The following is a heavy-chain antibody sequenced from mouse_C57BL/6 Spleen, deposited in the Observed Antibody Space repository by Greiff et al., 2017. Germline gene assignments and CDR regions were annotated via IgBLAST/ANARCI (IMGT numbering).Heavy chain of an antibody. Sequence: VQLQESGAELVKPGASVKISCKASGYAFSSYWMNWVKQRPGKGLEWIGQIYPGDGDTNYNGKFKGKATLTADKSSSTAYMQLSSLTSEDSAVYFCAREDYYGSSEGFDYWGQGTTLTVSS. CDR1: GYAFSSYW. J-gene: IGHJ2*01. CDR3: AREDYYGSSEGFDY. V-gene: IGHV1-80*01. CDR2: IYPGDGDT. D-gene: IGHD1-1*01.